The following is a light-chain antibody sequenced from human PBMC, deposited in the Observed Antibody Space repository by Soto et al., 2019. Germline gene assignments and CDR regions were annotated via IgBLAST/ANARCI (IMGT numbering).Light chain of an antibody. CDR3: SARDDSLSGVV. CDR2: RSD. CDR1: SSNIGSNH. Sequence: QAVVTQPPSTSGTPGQRVTISCSGSSSNIGSNHVYWYQQFPGMAPKLLMYRSDQRPTGVPDRFSCSKSGTSASLAISGLRSDDEADYYCSARDDSLSGVVFGGGTKLTVL. V-gene: IGLV1-47*01. J-gene: IGLJ2*01.